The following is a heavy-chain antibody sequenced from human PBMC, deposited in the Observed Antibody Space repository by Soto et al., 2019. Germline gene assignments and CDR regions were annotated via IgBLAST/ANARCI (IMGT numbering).Heavy chain of an antibody. CDR1: GGPMTNYY. V-gene: IGHV4-59*08. CDR2: MDYNGYT. CDR3: TRQGFGPLPAVVDA. D-gene: IGHD3-10*01. Sequence: QVQLQGSGPGLVKPSETLSLTCTISGGPMTNYYCNWFRQPPGQGLEWIGYMDYNGYTSYNPSLRSRVTISPDTPENHFSLHLRSVTAADTAPYYCTRQGFGPLPAVVDAWGQGTTVTVSS. J-gene: IGHJ6*02.